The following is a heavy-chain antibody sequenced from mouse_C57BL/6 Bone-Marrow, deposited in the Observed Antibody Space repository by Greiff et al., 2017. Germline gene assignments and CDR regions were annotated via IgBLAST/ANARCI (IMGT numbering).Heavy chain of an antibody. CDR3: ALDYPWFAY. D-gene: IGHD2-4*01. CDR1: GFNIKNTY. CDR2: IDPANGNT. Sequence: VHVKQSVAELVRPGASVKLSCTASGFNIKNTYMHWVKQRPEQGLEWIGRIDPANGNTKYAPTFQGKATITADPSSNTAYRQLSSLTSEDTAIYYCALDYPWFAYWGQGTLVTVSA. J-gene: IGHJ3*01. V-gene: IGHV14-3*01.